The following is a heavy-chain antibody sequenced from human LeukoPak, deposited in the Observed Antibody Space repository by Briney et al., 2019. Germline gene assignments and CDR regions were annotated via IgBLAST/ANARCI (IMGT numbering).Heavy chain of an antibody. Sequence: QPGGSLRLSCAASGFTFSSYWMSWVRQAPGKGLEWVANIKQDGSEKYYVDSGKGRFTIYRDNAKNSLYLQMNSLRAEDTAVYYCARDGKGQLGIYYYYMDVWGKGTTVTVSS. CDR1: GFTFSSYW. CDR3: ARDGKGQLGIYYYYMDV. D-gene: IGHD6-6*01. J-gene: IGHJ6*03. V-gene: IGHV3-7*01. CDR2: IKQDGSEK.